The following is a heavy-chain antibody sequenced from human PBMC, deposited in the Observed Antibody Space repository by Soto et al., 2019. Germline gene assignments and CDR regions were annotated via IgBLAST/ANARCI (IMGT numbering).Heavy chain of an antibody. CDR1: GITFSTYD. CDR3: ATNYVPHYYYYYGMDV. D-gene: IGHD4-4*01. CDR2: ISGGAGST. Sequence: GSLRLSCAVSGITFSTYDMSWVRQAPGTGLEWVSVISGGAGSTYYADSVKGRFTISRDNSKNTLYLQMNSLRAEDTAVYYCATNYVPHYYYYYGMDVWGQGTTVTVSS. V-gene: IGHV3-23*01. J-gene: IGHJ6*02.